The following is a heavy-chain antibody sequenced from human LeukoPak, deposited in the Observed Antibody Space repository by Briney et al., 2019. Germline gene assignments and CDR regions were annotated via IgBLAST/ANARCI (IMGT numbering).Heavy chain of an antibody. D-gene: IGHD6-19*01. Sequence: ASVKVSCKASGYTFTSYYMHWVRQAPGQGLEWMGIINPSGGSTSYAQKFQGRVTMTRDTSTSTVYMELSSLRSEDTAVYYCTYSSGWYDAFDIWGQGTMVTDSS. CDR1: GYTFTSYY. V-gene: IGHV1-46*01. CDR3: TYSSGWYDAFDI. CDR2: INPSGGST. J-gene: IGHJ3*02.